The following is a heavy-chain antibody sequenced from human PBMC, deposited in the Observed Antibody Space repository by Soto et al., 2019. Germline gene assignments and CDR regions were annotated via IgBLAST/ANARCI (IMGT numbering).Heavy chain of an antibody. J-gene: IGHJ4*02. CDR2: IYYSGRT. D-gene: IGHD3-3*01. Sequence: PSETLSLTCTVSGGSISSYYWSWIRQPPGKGLEWIGYIYYSGRTNYNPSLKSRVTISVDNSKDTLYLQMSSLRPEDTAVYYCERDFSLLRFLEWTPGGYWGQGTLVTVSS. CDR1: GGSISSYY. V-gene: IGHV4-59*12. CDR3: ERDFSLLRFLEWTPGGY.